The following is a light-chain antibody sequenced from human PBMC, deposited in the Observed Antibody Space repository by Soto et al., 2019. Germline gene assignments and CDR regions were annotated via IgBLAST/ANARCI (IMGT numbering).Light chain of an antibody. Sequence: QSALTQPASVSGSPGQSITISCTGTSSDIGTYIYVSWYLQHPGKAPKLLIYEVTIRPSGISNRFSGSKSGNTASLTISGLQAEDEADYFCTSFTSTSSLYVFGTGTKVTVL. CDR2: EVT. J-gene: IGLJ1*01. CDR1: SSDIGTYIY. V-gene: IGLV2-14*01. CDR3: TSFTSTSSLYV.